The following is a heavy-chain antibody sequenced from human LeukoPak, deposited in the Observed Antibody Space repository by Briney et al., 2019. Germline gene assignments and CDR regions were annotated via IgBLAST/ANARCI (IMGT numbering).Heavy chain of an antibody. D-gene: IGHD6-19*01. J-gene: IGHJ4*02. Sequence: GGSLRLSCAASAFTFSNYWMSWVRLAPGKGLEWVATIKQDGSEKYYVDSVKGRFTISRDNAKKSLYMQMNSLRADDTAVYYCARVAAMSGTVIDYWGQGTLVTVSS. V-gene: IGHV3-7*01. CDR2: IKQDGSEK. CDR3: ARVAAMSGTVIDY. CDR1: AFTFSNYW.